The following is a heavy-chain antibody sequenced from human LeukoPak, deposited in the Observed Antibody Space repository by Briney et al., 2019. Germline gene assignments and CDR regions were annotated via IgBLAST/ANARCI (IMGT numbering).Heavy chain of an antibody. CDR2: TYYRSKWYN. V-gene: IGHV6-1*01. J-gene: IGHJ4*02. CDR3: ARDLLAVAGRTFDC. D-gene: IGHD6-19*01. CDR1: GDSVSSNSAA. Sequence: SQTLSLTCAISGDSVSSNSAAWNWIRQSPSIGLEWLGRTYYRSKWYNDYAVSVKSRITINPDTSKNQFSLQLNSVTPEDTAVYYCARDLLAVAGRTFDCWGQGTLVTVSS.